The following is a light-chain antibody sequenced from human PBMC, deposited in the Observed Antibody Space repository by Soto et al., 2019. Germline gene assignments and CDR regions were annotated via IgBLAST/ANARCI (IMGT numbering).Light chain of an antibody. CDR1: QSVRSY. J-gene: IGKJ4*01. CDR3: QQRSSWPLT. V-gene: IGKV3-11*01. CDR2: DTS. Sequence: EIVLTQSPATLSLSPGERATLSCRASQSVRSYLGWYQQKPGQAPRLLIYDTSNRATGIPVRFSGSGSGTDFTLTISRLEPGDFAVYYCQQRSSWPLTFGGGTKVEIK.